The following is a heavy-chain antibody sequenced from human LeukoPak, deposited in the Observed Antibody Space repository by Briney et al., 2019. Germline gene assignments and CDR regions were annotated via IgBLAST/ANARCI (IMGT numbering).Heavy chain of an antibody. CDR1: GFTFSSHA. V-gene: IGHV3-30-3*01. J-gene: IGHJ5*02. D-gene: IGHD2-2*01. CDR2: ISYDGSNK. CDR3: ARDSCSSTSCLFNWFDP. Sequence: PGGSLRLSCAASGFTFSSHAMHWVRQAPGKGLEWVAVISYDGSNKYYADSVKGRFTISRDNSKNTLYLQMNSLRAEDTAVYYCARDSCSSTSCLFNWFDPWGQGTLVTVSS.